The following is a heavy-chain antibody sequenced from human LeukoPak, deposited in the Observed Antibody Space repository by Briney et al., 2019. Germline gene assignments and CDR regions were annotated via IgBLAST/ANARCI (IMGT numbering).Heavy chain of an antibody. D-gene: IGHD3-3*01. J-gene: IGHJ4*02. CDR3: AREEGLVNMIDY. CDR2: INPSGGST. CDR1: GYTFTSYY. Sequence: ASVKVSCKASGYTFTSYYMHWVRQAPGQGLEWMGIINPSGGSTSYAQKFQGRVTMTRDTSISTAYMELSRLRSDDTAVYYCAREEGLVNMIDYWGQGTLVTVSS. V-gene: IGHV1-46*01.